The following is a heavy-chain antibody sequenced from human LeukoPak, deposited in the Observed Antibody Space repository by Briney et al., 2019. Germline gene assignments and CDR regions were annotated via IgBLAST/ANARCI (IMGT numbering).Heavy chain of an antibody. CDR2: ISAYNGNT. CDR3: ARSPTMPRYYDFWSGYRREEYYYYGMDV. J-gene: IGHJ6*02. Sequence: ASVTVSCKASGYTFTSYGISWVRQAPGQGLEWMGWISAYNGNTNYAQKLQGRVTMTTDTSTSTAYMELRSLRSDDTAVYYCARSPTMPRYYDFWSGYRREEYYYYGMDVWGQGTTVTVSS. D-gene: IGHD3-3*01. V-gene: IGHV1-18*01. CDR1: GYTFTSYG.